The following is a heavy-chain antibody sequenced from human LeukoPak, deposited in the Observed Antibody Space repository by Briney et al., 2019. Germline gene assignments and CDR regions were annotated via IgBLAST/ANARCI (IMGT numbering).Heavy chain of an antibody. J-gene: IGHJ3*02. CDR2: INPNSGGT. CDR3: ARDPGKRYCSSTSCYSSDAFGI. Sequence: ASVKVSCKASGYTFTGYYMHWVRQAPGQGLEWMGWINPNSGGTNYAQKFQGRVTMTRDTSISTAYMELSRLRSDDTAVYYCARDPGKRYCSSTSCYSSDAFGIWGQGTMVTVSS. V-gene: IGHV1-2*02. CDR1: GYTFTGYY. D-gene: IGHD2-2*01.